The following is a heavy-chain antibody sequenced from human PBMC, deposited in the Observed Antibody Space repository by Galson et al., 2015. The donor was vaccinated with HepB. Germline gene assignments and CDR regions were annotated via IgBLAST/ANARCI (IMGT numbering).Heavy chain of an antibody. D-gene: IGHD3-10*01. CDR2: INPNSGGT. CDR3: ARGLGTGYYGSGSPNRMDV. CDR1: GYTFTGYY. Sequence: SVKVSCKASGYTFTGYYMHWVRQAPGQGLEWMGWINPNSGGTNYAQKFQGWVTMTRDTSISTAYMELSRLRSDDTAVYYCARGLGTGYYGSGSPNRMDVWGQGTTVTVSS. V-gene: IGHV1-2*04. J-gene: IGHJ6*02.